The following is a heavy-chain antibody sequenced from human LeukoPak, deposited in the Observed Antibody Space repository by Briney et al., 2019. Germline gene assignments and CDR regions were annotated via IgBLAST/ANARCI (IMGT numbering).Heavy chain of an antibody. Sequence: ASVTVSFKASGYSFTNFGITWVRQAPGQGLQWMGWTSPYEDYPTYAQKFQGRVTMTTETSTNTAYMELRSLTSDDTAVYYCAKVDPPIIEGGRGEAFDVWGQGTLVTVSS. CDR2: TSPYEDYP. CDR3: AKVDPPIIEGGRGEAFDV. J-gene: IGHJ3*01. V-gene: IGHV1-18*01. D-gene: IGHD1-26*01. CDR1: GYSFTNFG.